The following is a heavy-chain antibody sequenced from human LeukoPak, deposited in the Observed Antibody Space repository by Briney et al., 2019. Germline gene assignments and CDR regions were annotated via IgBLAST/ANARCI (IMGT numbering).Heavy chain of an antibody. J-gene: IGHJ4*02. D-gene: IGHD3/OR15-3a*01. V-gene: IGHV3-23*01. CDR2: ITGSGDTT. CDR3: AKIQWPNYDFFFDF. Sequence: GGSLRLSCAASGFTFSNYAMNWVRQAPGKGLEWVATITGSGDTTYYADSVKGRFTITRDNSQNTLDLQMNSLRVEDTAVYVCAKIQWPNYDFFFDFWGQGTLVTVSS. CDR1: GFTFSNYA.